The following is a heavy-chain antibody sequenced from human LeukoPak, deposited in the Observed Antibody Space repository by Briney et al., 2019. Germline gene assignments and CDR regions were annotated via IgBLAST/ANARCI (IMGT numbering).Heavy chain of an antibody. CDR1: GLTFSSYW. V-gene: IGHV3-7*01. J-gene: IGHJ4*02. CDR3: ATDRGYLQFDY. D-gene: IGHD5-24*01. Sequence: GGSLRLSRAASGLTFSSYWMTWVRQAPGKGLEWVANINQDGSTKYYVDSVQGRFTISRDNARSSLYLQMNSLRAEDTAVYYCATDRGYLQFDYWGQGTLVTVSS. CDR2: INQDGSTK.